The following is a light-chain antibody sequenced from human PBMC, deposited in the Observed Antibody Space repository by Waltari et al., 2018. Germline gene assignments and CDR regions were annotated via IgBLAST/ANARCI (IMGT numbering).Light chain of an antibody. J-gene: IGLJ1*01. CDR1: SSDVGNYNL. Sequence: QSGPTQPASVSGSPGQSITLSCPGTSSDVGNYNLVSWYQQYPSKAPKLMVYEVTKRASGVSDRFSGSKSGNTASLTIYGLQSEDEADYYCCSYAGFGIYVFGTGTKVTVL. V-gene: IGLV2-23*02. CDR3: CSYAGFGIYV. CDR2: EVT.